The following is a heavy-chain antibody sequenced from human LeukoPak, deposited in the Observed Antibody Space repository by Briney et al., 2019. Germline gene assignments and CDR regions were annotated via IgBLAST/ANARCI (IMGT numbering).Heavy chain of an antibody. CDR1: GASISSGSYY. J-gene: IGHJ4*02. CDR3: ARLNYGSGSPHFDY. D-gene: IGHD3-10*01. CDR2: IYTSGNI. Sequence: SQTLSLTCTVSGASISSGSYYWNWIRQPAGKGLEWIGRIYTSGNINYNPSLKSRVTISVDTSKNQFSLKLSSVTAADTAVYYCARLNYGSGSPHFDYWGQGTLVTVSS. V-gene: IGHV4-61*02.